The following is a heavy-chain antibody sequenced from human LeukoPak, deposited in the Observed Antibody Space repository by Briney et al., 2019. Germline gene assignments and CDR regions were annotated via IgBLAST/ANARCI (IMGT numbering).Heavy chain of an antibody. Sequence: SLRLSCAASGFTFYDYALTWLRQAPGKGLHWVSCMSWNRGGMCYADSVKGRFTFSRDNAKNSLYLQMNSLRAEDTALYYCAKGHCSSPSCHVRNWGQGTLVTVSS. V-gene: IGHV3-9*01. CDR3: AKGHCSSPSCHVRN. CDR2: MSWNRGGM. J-gene: IGHJ4*02. CDR1: GFTFYDYA. D-gene: IGHD2-2*01.